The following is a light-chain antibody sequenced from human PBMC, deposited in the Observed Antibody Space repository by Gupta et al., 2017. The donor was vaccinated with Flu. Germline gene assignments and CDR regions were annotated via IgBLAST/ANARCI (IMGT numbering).Light chain of an antibody. CDR2: AAS. CDR1: QSINYY. V-gene: IGKV1-39*01. J-gene: IGKJ5*01. Sequence: DIQMTQSPSSLSASVGDRVTITCRASQSINYYLNWYQQRPGRAPKLLIYAASSLESGVPSRFSGSGSGTDFTLTISRLQPEDFATYYCQQSDSTPKTFGQGTRLEIK. CDR3: QQSDSTPKT.